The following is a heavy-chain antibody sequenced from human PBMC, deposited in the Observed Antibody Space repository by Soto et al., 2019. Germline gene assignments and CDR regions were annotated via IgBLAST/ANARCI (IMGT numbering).Heavy chain of an antibody. V-gene: IGHV3-23*01. CDR2: IIGNGGTT. CDR3: ANFPLYGYEYGDHC. J-gene: IGHJ4*02. D-gene: IGHD5-12*01. CDR1: GFTFSRYA. Sequence: XLSLRLSWLGAGFTFSRYAMSWVRQTPGKGLEWVSTIIGNGGTTCQADSVKGRFTISRGNSKNTLYLQMSSLRAEDTAVHYCANFPLYGYEYGDHCWGQGTRVTVSS.